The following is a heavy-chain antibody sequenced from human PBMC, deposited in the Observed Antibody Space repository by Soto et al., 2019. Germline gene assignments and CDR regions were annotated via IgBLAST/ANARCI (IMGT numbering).Heavy chain of an antibody. D-gene: IGHD3-3*01. CDR3: AKSGDFWSWGREV. J-gene: IGHJ6*01. V-gene: IGHV3-23*01. CDR1: GFTFSTYT. CDR2: ISSSGDAT. Sequence: PGGSLRLSCAASGFTFSTYTMTWVRQAPWKGLEWVSIISSSGDATYYLDSVKGRFTISRDNSRNTLNLQMNSLRAEDTAVYYCAKSGDFWSWGREVCGRGTTVTVCS.